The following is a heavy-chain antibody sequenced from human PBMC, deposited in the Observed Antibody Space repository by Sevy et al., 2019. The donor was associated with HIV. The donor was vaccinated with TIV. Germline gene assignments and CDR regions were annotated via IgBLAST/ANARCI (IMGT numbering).Heavy chain of an antibody. CDR1: GGTFSSYA. CDR3: ARGVSLAPPRPPWYFDL. J-gene: IGHJ2*01. CDR2: IIPIFGTA. D-gene: IGHD3-9*01. Sequence: ASVKVSCKASGGTFSSYAISWVRQAPGQGLEWMGGIIPIFGTANYAQKFQGRVTITADKSTSTAYMELSSLRSEDTAVYYCARGVSLAPPRPPWYFDLWGRGTLVTVSS. V-gene: IGHV1-69*06.